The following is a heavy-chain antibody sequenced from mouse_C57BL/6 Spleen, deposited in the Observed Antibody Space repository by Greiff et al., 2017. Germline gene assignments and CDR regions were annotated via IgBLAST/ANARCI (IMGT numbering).Heavy chain of an antibody. V-gene: IGHV1-61*01. CDR1: GYTFTSYW. Sequence: VQLQQPGAELVRPGSSVKLSCKASGYTFTSYWMDWVKQRPGQGLEWIGNIYPSDSETHYNQKFKDKATLTVDKSSSTAYMQLSSLTSEDSAVYYCAGEGLRRAFGYWGQGTLVTVSA. J-gene: IGHJ3*01. CDR3: AGEGLRRAFGY. D-gene: IGHD2-4*01. CDR2: IYPSDSET.